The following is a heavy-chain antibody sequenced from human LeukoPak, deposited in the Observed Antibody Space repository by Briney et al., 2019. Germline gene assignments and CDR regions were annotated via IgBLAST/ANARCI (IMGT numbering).Heavy chain of an antibody. Sequence: GGSLRLSCAASGFTFSSYWMSWVRQAPGKGLEWVANINQDGREKYYVGSVKGRFTISRDNAESSVYLQLSSLRADDTAVYYCTRNSGWYGVSWGQGTLVTVSS. J-gene: IGHJ4*02. V-gene: IGHV3-7*03. D-gene: IGHD6-19*01. CDR2: INQDGREK. CDR3: TRNSGWYGVS. CDR1: GFTFSSYW.